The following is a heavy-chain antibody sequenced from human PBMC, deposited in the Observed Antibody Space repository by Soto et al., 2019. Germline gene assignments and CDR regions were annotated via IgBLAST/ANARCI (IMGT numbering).Heavy chain of an antibody. CDR2: IYYSGST. CDR3: ARNLSPYYDFWSGYGVYPCWFDP. CDR1: GCSISSGGYY. J-gene: IGHJ5*02. D-gene: IGHD3-3*01. V-gene: IGHV4-31*03. Sequence: PSETLSLTCTVSGCSISSGGYYWSWIRQHPGKGLEWIGYIYYSGSTYYNPSLKSRVTISVDTSKNQFSLKLSSVTAADTAVYYCARNLSPYYDFWSGYGVYPCWFDPWGQGTLVT.